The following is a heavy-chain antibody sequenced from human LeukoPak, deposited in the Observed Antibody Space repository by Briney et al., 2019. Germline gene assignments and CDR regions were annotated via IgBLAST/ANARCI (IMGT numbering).Heavy chain of an antibody. Sequence: SETLSPTCAVYGGSFSGYYWGWIRQPPGKGLEWIGSIYYSGSTYYNPSLKSRVTISVDTSKNQFSLKLSSVTAADTAVYYCARESLTYYYGSGSYSYFDYWGQGTLVTVSS. V-gene: IGHV4-34*01. CDR2: IYYSGST. CDR3: ARESLTYYYGSGSYSYFDY. J-gene: IGHJ4*02. CDR1: GGSFSGYY. D-gene: IGHD3-10*01.